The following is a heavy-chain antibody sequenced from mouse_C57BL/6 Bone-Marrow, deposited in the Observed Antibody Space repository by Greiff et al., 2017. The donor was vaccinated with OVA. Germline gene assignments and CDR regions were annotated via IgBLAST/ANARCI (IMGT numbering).Heavy chain of an antibody. CDR2: ISSGGSYT. CDR1: GFTFSSYG. Sequence: EVKLVESGGDLVKPGGSLKLSCAASGFTFSSYGMSWVRQTPDKRLEWVATISSGGSYTYYPDSVKGRFPISRDNPKNTLYLQMSRLKSEDTAMYSSARLTTVVAPYWGQGTTLTVSA. D-gene: IGHD1-1*01. J-gene: IGHJ2*01. V-gene: IGHV5-6*02. CDR3: ARLTTVVAPY.